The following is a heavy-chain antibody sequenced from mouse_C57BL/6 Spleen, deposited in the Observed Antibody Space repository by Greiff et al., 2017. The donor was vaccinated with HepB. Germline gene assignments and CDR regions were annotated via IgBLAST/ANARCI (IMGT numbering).Heavy chain of an antibody. CDR1: GFTFSSYA. CDR2: ISDGGSYT. D-gene: IGHD3-1*01. J-gene: IGHJ4*01. V-gene: IGHV5-4*01. Sequence: EVKLMESGGGLVKPGGSLKLSCAASGFTFSSYAMSWVRQTPEKRLEWVATISDGGSYTYYPDNVKGRFTISRDNAKNNLYLQMSHLKSEDTAMYYCARDRDPDYAMDYWGQGTSVTVSS. CDR3: ARDRDPDYAMDY.